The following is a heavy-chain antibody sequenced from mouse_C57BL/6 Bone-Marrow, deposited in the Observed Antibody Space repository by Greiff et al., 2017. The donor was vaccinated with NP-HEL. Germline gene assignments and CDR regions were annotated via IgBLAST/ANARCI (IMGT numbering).Heavy chain of an antibody. CDR1: GFTFSSHA. CDR3: ARDRGTGWYFDV. CDR2: ISDGGGYT. D-gene: IGHD3-1*01. J-gene: IGHJ1*03. V-gene: IGHV5-4*01. Sequence: EVKLLESGGGLVKPGGSLKLSCAASGFTFSSHAMSWVRQTPEKRLEWIATISDGGGYTYYPDNVKGRSTISSDNATNNLYLQMSQLKAEDTAMCYCARDRGTGWYFDVWGTGTTVTVSS.